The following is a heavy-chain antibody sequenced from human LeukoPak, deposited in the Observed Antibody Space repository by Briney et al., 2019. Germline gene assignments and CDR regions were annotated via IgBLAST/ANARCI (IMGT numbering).Heavy chain of an antibody. CDR3: ANRGPYYFDN. D-gene: IGHD3-10*01. CDR2: ISGSGSNT. Sequence: GGSLRLSCAASGFTFSIYAMSWVRQALGKGLEWVSAISGSGSNTYYADSVKGRFTISRDNSKNTLYLQMNSLRAEDAAVYYCANRGPYYFDNWGQGTLVTVSS. V-gene: IGHV3-23*01. CDR1: GFTFSIYA. J-gene: IGHJ4*02.